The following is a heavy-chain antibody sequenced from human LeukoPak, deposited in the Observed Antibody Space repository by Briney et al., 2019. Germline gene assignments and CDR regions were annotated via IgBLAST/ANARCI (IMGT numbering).Heavy chain of an antibody. J-gene: IGHJ4*02. D-gene: IGHD2-2*01. CDR2: ISYDGSNK. CDR1: GFTFSSYA. CDR3: ARGSTSDY. Sequence: GGSLRLSCAASGFTFSSYAMHWVRQAPGKGLEWVAVISYDGSNKYYADSVKGRFTISRDNSKNTLYLQMNSLRAEDTAVYYCARGSTSDYWGQGTLVTVSS. V-gene: IGHV3-30-3*01.